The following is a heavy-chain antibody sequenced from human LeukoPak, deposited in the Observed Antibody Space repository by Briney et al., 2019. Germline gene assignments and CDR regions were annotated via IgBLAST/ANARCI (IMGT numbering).Heavy chain of an antibody. D-gene: IGHD3-9*01. CDR1: GFTFSTYA. J-gene: IGHJ4*02. CDR3: ANPFDLGDFDYLNY. V-gene: IGHV3-23*01. Sequence: GGSLRLSCAGSGFTFSTYAMSWVRQAPGKGLEWVSVISGSGDNTYYADSVKGRFTISRDNSRNTLYLQMNSLRAEDTAVYYCANPFDLGDFDYLNYWGQGALVTVSS. CDR2: ISGSGDNT.